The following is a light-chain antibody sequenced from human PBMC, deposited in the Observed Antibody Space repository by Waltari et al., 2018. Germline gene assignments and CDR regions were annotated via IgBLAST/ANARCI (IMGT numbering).Light chain of an antibody. CDR1: RFINNY. Sequence: DIQMTQSPSSLSASVGDRVTITCRAGRFINNYLNWYQQKPGKAPKLRIYAASTLHSGGPSRVSGSGSGTDFTLTVSSLQAEDFATYDCLQTLSTPLTFGGGTIVDIK. CDR2: AAS. V-gene: IGKV1-39*01. CDR3: LQTLSTPLT. J-gene: IGKJ4*01.